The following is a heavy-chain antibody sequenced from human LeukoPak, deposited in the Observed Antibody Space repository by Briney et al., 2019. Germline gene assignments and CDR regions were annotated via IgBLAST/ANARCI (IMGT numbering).Heavy chain of an antibody. J-gene: IGHJ4*02. CDR2: INRGGSPT. CDR1: GFTFSGYG. Sequence: GGSLRLSCAASGFTFSGYGMNWVRQAPGKGLEWVSSINRGGSPTYYADSVKGRFTTSRDNAKKSLFLQMNSLRAEDTAVYYCTRVSWRGEIFWGQGTLVSVSS. CDR3: TRVSWRGEIF. D-gene: IGHD3-3*01. V-gene: IGHV3-48*04.